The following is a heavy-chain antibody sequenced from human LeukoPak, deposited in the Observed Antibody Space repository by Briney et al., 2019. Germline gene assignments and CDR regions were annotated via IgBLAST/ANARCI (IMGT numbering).Heavy chain of an antibody. CDR1: GGTFSSYA. V-gene: IGHV1-69*13. D-gene: IGHD5-18*01. CDR3: ARGADSYGYAYYYYYMDV. J-gene: IGHJ6*03. Sequence: SVKVSCKASGGTFSSYAISWVRQAPGQGLEWMGGIIPIFGTANYAQKFQGRVTITADESTSTAYMELSSLRSEDTAVYYCARGADSYGYAYYYYYMDVWGKGTTVTISS. CDR2: IIPIFGTA.